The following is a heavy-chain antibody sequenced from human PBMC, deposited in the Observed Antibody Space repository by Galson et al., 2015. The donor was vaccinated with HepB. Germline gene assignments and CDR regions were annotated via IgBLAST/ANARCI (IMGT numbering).Heavy chain of an antibody. Sequence: SVKVSCKASGYTFTSYGISWVRQAPGQGLEWMGWISAYNGNTNYAQKLQGRVTMTTDTSTSTAYMELRSLRSDDTAVYYCARVVGVVGPLLRHYGSGKGAFDIWGQGTMVTVSS. CDR3: ARVVGVVGPLLRHYGSGKGAFDI. D-gene: IGHD3-10*01. J-gene: IGHJ3*02. V-gene: IGHV1-18*01. CDR2: ISAYNGNT. CDR1: GYTFTSYG.